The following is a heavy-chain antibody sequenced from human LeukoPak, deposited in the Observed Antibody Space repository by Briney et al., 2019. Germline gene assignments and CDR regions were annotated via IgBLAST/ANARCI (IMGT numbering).Heavy chain of an antibody. CDR2: ISADAVDT. CDR1: GFTFSNHA. J-gene: IGHJ5*02. V-gene: IGHV3-23*01. Sequence: GGSLRLSCAASGFTFSNHAMTWVRQAPGKGLEWVSAISADAVDTFYAPSVKGRFTISRDNSKNTLYLQINSLRAEDAAIYYCAKDVWWSVSWGQGTLVTVSS. D-gene: IGHD2-8*02. CDR3: AKDVWWSVS.